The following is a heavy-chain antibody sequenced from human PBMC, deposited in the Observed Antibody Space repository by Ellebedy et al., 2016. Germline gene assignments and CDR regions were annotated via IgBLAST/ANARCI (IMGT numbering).Heavy chain of an antibody. J-gene: IGHJ4*02. Sequence: GESLKISXAASGFSFSSYWMFWVRQAPGKGLVWVSNIDGDGSTTSHEDSVRGRFTISRDDSKDTLYLQMGSLRAEDTAVYYCAKNAYGSGSHFYFDYWGQGALVTVSS. CDR3: AKNAYGSGSHFYFDY. V-gene: IGHV3-74*01. CDR1: GFSFSSYW. CDR2: IDGDGSTT. D-gene: IGHD3-10*01.